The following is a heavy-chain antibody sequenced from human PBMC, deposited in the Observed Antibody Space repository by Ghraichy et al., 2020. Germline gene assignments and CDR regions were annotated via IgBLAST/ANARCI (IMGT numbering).Heavy chain of an antibody. CDR3: ARDLSQLGLTRFDP. J-gene: IGHJ5*02. CDR2: IYYSGST. Sequence: ESLNISCIVSGGSISSYYWSWIRQPPGKGLEWIGYIYYSGSTNYNPSLKSRVTISVDTSKNQFSLKLSSVTAADTAVYYCARDLSQLGLTRFDPWGQGTLVTVS. CDR1: GGSISSYY. D-gene: IGHD7-27*01. V-gene: IGHV4-59*01.